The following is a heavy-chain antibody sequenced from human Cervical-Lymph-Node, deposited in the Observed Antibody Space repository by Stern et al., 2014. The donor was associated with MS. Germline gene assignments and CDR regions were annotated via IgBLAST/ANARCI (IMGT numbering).Heavy chain of an antibody. Sequence: QVQLQESGPGLVKPSETLSLTCTVSGGSISSSSYYWGWIRQPPGKGLEWIGSIYYSGSTYYNPSLKSRVTISLDTSKNQVSLKLSSVTAADTAVYYCARGLVRGVRGYYGYWGQGTLVTVSS. V-gene: IGHV4-39*01. CDR3: ARGLVRGVRGYYGY. CDR2: IYYSGST. CDR1: GGSISSSSYY. J-gene: IGHJ4*02. D-gene: IGHD3-22*01.